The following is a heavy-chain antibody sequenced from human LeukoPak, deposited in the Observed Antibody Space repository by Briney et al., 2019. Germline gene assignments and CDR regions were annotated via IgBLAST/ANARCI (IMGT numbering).Heavy chain of an antibody. CDR3: ARAEKATIFDY. D-gene: IGHD5-24*01. V-gene: IGHV3-53*01. Sequence: GGSLRLSCAASGFTVSSNYMSWVRQAPGKGLEWGSVIYSGGSTYYADSVKGRFTISRDSSKNTLYLQMNSLRAEDTAVYYCARAEKATIFDYWGQGTLVTVSS. CDR2: IYSGGST. CDR1: GFTVSSNY. J-gene: IGHJ4*02.